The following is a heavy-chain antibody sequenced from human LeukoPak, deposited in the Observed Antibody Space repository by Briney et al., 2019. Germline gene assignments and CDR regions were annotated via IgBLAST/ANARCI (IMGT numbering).Heavy chain of an antibody. CDR3: ARDTAFDY. J-gene: IGHJ4*02. CDR2: INHNGNVN. V-gene: IGHV3-7*01. CDR1: GFTFSSYW. Sequence: GGSLRLSCAASGFTFSSYWMNWARQAPGKGLEWVASINHNGNVNYYVDSVKGRFTISRDNAKNSLYLQMSNLRAEDTAVYYCARDTAFDYWGQGTLVTVSS. D-gene: IGHD4-17*01.